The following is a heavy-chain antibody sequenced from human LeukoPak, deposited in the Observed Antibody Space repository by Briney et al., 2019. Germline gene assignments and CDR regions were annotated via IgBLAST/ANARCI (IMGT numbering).Heavy chain of an antibody. CDR2: FRASGGGT. CDR3: AKRGSVIPASPWFDL. D-gene: IGHD2-15*01. J-gene: IGHJ5*02. V-gene: IGHV3-23*01. CDR1: GFTFSTYG. Sequence: GGSLRLSCAGSGFTFSTYGMSWIRQAPGKGLEWVSAFRASGGGTYYADSVKGRFTISRDNSKNTLYLQMNSLRAEDTAVYYCAKRGSVIPASPWFDLWGKGTLVSVSS.